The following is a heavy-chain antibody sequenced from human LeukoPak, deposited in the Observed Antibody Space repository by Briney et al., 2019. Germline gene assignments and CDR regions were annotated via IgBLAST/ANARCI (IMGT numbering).Heavy chain of an antibody. Sequence: PSETLSLTCTVSGGSISSGSYYWSWIRQPAGKGLEWIGRIYTSGSTNYNPSLKSRVTISVDTSKNQFSLKLSSVPAADTAVYYCATLTAGITIFGVANDAFDIWGQGTMVTVSS. CDR3: ATLTAGITIFGVANDAFDI. V-gene: IGHV4-61*02. CDR1: GGSISSGSYY. D-gene: IGHD3-3*01. CDR2: IYTSGST. J-gene: IGHJ3*02.